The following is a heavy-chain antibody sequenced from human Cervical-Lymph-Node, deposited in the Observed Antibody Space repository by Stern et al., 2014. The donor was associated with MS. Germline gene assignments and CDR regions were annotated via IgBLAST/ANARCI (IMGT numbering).Heavy chain of an antibody. D-gene: IGHD2-15*01. Sequence: QVHLVQSGAEVKDPGASVKVSCKASGYSFISHAMHWVRQAPGQTFEWMGWINGDNGNTKYSQKLQGRVTITRDKTTSTAYMELSSLTSEDTAVYYCARAGYCSPSTCSDAFDIWGQGTMVTVSS. V-gene: IGHV1-3*01. CDR1: GYSFISHA. CDR2: INGDNGNT. CDR3: ARAGYCSPSTCSDAFDI. J-gene: IGHJ3*02.